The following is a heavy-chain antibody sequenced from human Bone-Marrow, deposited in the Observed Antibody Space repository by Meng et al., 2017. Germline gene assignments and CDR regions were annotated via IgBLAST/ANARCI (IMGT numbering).Heavy chain of an antibody. Sequence: QVQVVQSGAEVKKPGSSVKVSCKASGGTFSSYAISWVRQAPGQGLEWMGGIIPIFGTANYAQKFQGRVTITADKSTSTAYMELSSLRSEDTAVYYCARAWNYYDSSGYYYYFDYWGQGTLVTVSS. CDR1: GGTFSSYA. V-gene: IGHV1-69*06. CDR2: IIPIFGTA. CDR3: ARAWNYYDSSGYYYYFDY. D-gene: IGHD3-22*01. J-gene: IGHJ4*02.